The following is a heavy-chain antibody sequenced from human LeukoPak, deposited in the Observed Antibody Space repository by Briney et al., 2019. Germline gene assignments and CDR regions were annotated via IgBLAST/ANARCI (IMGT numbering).Heavy chain of an antibody. D-gene: IGHD3-9*01. Sequence: SETLSLTCTVSGYSIRSGFYWGWIRQPPGKGLEWIGNIYHSGITYYTPSLKSRVTISVDTSKNQFYLNLSSVTAADTAVYYCARAVGAFDWLPLFDFWGQGALVTVSS. CDR3: ARAVGAFDWLPLFDF. V-gene: IGHV4-38-2*02. J-gene: IGHJ4*02. CDR2: IYHSGIT. CDR1: GYSIRSGFY.